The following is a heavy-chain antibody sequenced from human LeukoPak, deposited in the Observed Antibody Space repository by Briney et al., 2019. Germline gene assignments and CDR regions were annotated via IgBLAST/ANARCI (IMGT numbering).Heavy chain of an antibody. J-gene: IGHJ6*03. CDR2: IYTSGST. D-gene: IGHD3-10*01. CDR3: AREREDYYGSGSYPFYYYYMDV. Sequence: SETLSLTCTVSGGSISSGSYYWSWIRQPAGKGLEWIGRIYTSGSTNYNPSLKSRVTISVDTSKNQFSLKLSSVTAADTAVYYCAREREDYYGSGSYPFYYYYMDVWGKGTTVTVSS. V-gene: IGHV4-61*02. CDR1: GGSISSGSYY.